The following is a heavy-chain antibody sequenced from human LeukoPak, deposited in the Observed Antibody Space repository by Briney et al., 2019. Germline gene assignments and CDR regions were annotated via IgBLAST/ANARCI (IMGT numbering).Heavy chain of an antibody. V-gene: IGHV4-59*08. CDR3: ARYLSYDFWSGYSSYYYGMDV. CDR2: IYYSGST. CDR1: GGSISSYY. J-gene: IGHJ6*02. Sequence: SETLSLTCTVSGGSISSYYWSWIRQPPGKGLEWIGYIYYSGSTNYNPSLKSRVTISVDTSKNQFSLKLSSVTAADTAVYYCARYLSYDFWSGYSSYYYGMDVWGQGTTVTVSS. D-gene: IGHD3-3*01.